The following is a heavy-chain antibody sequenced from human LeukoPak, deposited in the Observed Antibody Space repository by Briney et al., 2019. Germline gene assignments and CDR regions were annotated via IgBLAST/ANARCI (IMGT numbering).Heavy chain of an antibody. J-gene: IGHJ4*02. V-gene: IGHV3-23*01. CDR2: ISGSGGST. Sequence: GGSLRLSCAASGFTFSSYAMSWVRQAPGKGLEWVSAISGSGGSTSYADSVKGRFTISRDNSKNTLYLQMNSLRAEDTAVYYCAKGSLGSWYYFDYWGQGTLVTVSS. CDR1: GFTFSSYA. CDR3: AKGSLGSWYYFDY. D-gene: IGHD6-13*01.